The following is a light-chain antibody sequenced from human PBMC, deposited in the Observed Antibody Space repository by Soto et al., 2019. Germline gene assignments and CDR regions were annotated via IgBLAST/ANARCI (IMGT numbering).Light chain of an antibody. Sequence: DIQMTQSPSSLSASVGDRVTITCQANQDISKYLNWYQQRPGKAPNLLISEVSNLETGVPSVFSGAGSGTYFNLTISSLQPEHIATYYCQQCDTPPFTFGLATKLEIK. V-gene: IGKV1-33*01. CDR2: EVS. CDR3: QQCDTPPFT. J-gene: IGKJ2*01. CDR1: QDISKY.